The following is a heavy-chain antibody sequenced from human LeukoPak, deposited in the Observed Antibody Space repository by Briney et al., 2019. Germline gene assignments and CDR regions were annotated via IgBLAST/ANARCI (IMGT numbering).Heavy chain of an antibody. D-gene: IGHD4-23*01. CDR1: GFTFITAW. CDR3: ITPWTYGGNPDFDY. CDR2: IKSKTDGGTT. Sequence: PGGSLRLSCAASGFTFITAWMSWVRQAPGKGREWVGRIKSKTDGGTTDYVAPVKGRFTILRDDSKNTLYLQMNSLKTEDTAVYYCITPWTYGGNPDFDYWGQGTLVTVSS. J-gene: IGHJ4*02. V-gene: IGHV3-15*01.